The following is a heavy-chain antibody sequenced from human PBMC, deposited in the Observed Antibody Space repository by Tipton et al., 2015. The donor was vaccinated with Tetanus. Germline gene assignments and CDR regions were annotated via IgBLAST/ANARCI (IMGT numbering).Heavy chain of an antibody. CDR2: IYSGSTT. CDR1: GFTFITSW. V-gene: IGHV3-53*01. Sequence: SLRLSCAASGFTFITSWMTWVRQTPGKGLEWVSSIYSGSTTYYRDSVRGRFTISRDSSKNSFHLQLNNLRDEDTAIYFCARAPFDFSDYFDLWGQGTPVTVSS. J-gene: IGHJ4*02. D-gene: IGHD6-19*01. CDR3: ARAPFDFSDYFDL.